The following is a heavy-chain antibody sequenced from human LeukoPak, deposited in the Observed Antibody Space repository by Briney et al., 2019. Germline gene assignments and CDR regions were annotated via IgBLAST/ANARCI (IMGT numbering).Heavy chain of an antibody. CDR1: GGSFSGYY. V-gene: IGHV4-34*01. CDR2: ISHSGST. J-gene: IGHJ3*02. Sequence: PSETLSLTCAVYGGSFSGYYWSWIRQPPGKGLEWIGEISHSGSTNYNPSLKSRVTISVDTSKNQFSLKLSSVTAADTAVYYCARGPDAFDIWGQGTMVTVSS. CDR3: ARGPDAFDI.